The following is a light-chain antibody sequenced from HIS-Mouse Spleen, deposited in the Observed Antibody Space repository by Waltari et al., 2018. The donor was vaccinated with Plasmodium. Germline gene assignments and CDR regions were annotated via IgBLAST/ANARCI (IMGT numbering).Light chain of an antibody. CDR3: YSTDSSGNHRV. CDR2: EDS. CDR1: ALPNKY. Sequence: SYAPTQPPSVSVSPGQTARITCPGDALPNKYPYWYQQKSGQAPVLDIYEDSKRPSGIPERFSGSSSGTMATLTISGAQVEDEADYYCYSTDSSGNHRVFGGGTKLTVL. V-gene: IGLV3-10*01. J-gene: IGLJ3*02.